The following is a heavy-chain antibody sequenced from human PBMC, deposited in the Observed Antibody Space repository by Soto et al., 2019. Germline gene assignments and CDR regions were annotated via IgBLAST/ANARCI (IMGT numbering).Heavy chain of an antibody. CDR3: AKDRVWVPVAGTSFDY. CDR1: GVNFISYG. Sequence: PGGSLRHSSAASGVNFISYGMHWVRQAPGKGLEWVAVISYDGSNKYYADSVKGRFTISRDNSKNTLYLQMNSLRAEDTAVYYCAKDRVWVPVAGTSFDYWGQGTLVTVSS. D-gene: IGHD6-19*01. J-gene: IGHJ4*02. V-gene: IGHV3-30*18. CDR2: ISYDGSNK.